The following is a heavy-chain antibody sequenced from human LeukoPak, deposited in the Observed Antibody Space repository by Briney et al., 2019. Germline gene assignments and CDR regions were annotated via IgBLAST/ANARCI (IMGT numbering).Heavy chain of an antibody. V-gene: IGHV3-30*03. CDR3: ATDYYDSRFDY. D-gene: IGHD3-3*01. J-gene: IGHJ4*02. Sequence: GSSLRLSCAASGFTFSSYGMHWVRQAPGKGLEWVAVISYDGSNKYYADSVKGRFTISRDNSKNTLYLQMNSLRAEDTAVYYCATDYYDSRFDYWGQGTLVTVSS. CDR1: GFTFSSYG. CDR2: ISYDGSNK.